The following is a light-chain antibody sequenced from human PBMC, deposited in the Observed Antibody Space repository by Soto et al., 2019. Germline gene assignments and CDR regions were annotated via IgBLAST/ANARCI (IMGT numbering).Light chain of an antibody. CDR1: SSDIGAYNS. CDR3: SSYTTHSVRV. J-gene: IGLJ2*01. CDR2: DVS. V-gene: IGLV2-14*03. Sequence: QSVLTQPASVSGSPGQSITTSCTGTSSDIGAYNSVSWYQQHPGMAPQLMIYDVSYRPSGISSRFSGSKSGNTASLSISGLQAADEADYYCSSYTTHSVRVFGGGTKLTVL.